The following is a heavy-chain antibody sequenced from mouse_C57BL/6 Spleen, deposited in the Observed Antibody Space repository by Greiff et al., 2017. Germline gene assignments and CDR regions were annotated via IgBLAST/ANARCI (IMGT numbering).Heavy chain of an antibody. V-gene: IGHV5-9-1*02. CDR1: GFTFSSYA. J-gene: IGHJ4*01. CDR3: TREGSSDDAMDY. CDR2: ISSGGDYI. D-gene: IGHD3-2*02. Sequence: EVKLQESGEGLVKPGGSLKLSCAASGFTFSSYAMSWVRQTPEKRLEWVAYISSGGDYIYYADTVKGRFTISRDNARNTLYLQMSSLKSEDTAMYYCTREGSSDDAMDYWGQGTSVTVSS.